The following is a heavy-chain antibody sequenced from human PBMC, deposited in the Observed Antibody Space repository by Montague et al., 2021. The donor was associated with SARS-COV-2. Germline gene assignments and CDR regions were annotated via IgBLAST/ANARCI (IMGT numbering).Heavy chain of an antibody. V-gene: IGHV4-4*07. CDR3: VRDQGRSNWNYPDY. J-gene: IGHJ4*02. D-gene: IGHD1-20*01. CDR1: GGSISGYY. CDR2: IYNSGST. Sequence: SEARSLTCTVSGGSISGYYWSWFRQSAGKGLEWIGRIYNSGSTSXNPSLKSRVTMSVDTSKNQFSLKLSSVTAADTAVYYCVRDQGRSNWNYPDYWGQGTLVTVSS.